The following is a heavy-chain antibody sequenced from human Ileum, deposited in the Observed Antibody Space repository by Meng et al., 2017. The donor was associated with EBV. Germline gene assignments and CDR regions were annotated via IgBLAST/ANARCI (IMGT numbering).Heavy chain of an antibody. CDR2: IYYSGST. J-gene: IGHJ4*02. D-gene: IGHD2-2*01. Sequence: QLRLRDAGPGLVNPSETLSLTCTVSGGSISSSSYYWGWIRQPPGKGLEWIGSIYYSGSTYYNPSLKSRVTISVDTSKNQFSLKLSSVTAADTAVYYCARSIVVVPAAIYYWGQGTLVTVSS. V-gene: IGHV4-39*01. CDR1: GGSISSSSYY. CDR3: ARSIVVVPAAIYY.